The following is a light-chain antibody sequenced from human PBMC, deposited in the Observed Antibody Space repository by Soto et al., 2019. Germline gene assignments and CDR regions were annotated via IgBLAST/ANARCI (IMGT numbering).Light chain of an antibody. CDR1: SSDVGGNNY. CDR3: RSYAGSNNVI. V-gene: IGLV2-8*01. J-gene: IGLJ2*01. CDR2: EVT. Sequence: QSALTQPPSASGSPGQSVAISCTGTSSDVGGNNYVSWYQQHPGKAPKLMVYEVTKRPSWVPDRFSGSKSGNTASLTVSGLQAEDEADYYCRSYAGSNNVIFGGGTKVTVL.